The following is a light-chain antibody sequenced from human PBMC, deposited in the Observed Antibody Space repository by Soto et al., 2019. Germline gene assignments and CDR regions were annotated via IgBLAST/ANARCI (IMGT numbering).Light chain of an antibody. CDR1: QSVSSN. CDR3: QQYINLWT. CDR2: GAS. V-gene: IGKV3-15*01. Sequence: EIVMTQSPATLSVSPGERATLSCRASQSVSSNLAWYQQKPGQSPRLLIYGASTRATGVPARFSGSGSGTEFTLTISSLQSEDLAVYYCQQYINLWTFGQGTKVEIK. J-gene: IGKJ1*01.